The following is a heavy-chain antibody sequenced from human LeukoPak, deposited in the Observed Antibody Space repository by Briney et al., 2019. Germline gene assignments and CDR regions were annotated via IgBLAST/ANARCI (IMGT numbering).Heavy chain of an antibody. Sequence: SETLSLTCAVYGGSFSGYYWSWIRQPPGKGLEWIGEINHSGSTNYNPSLKSRVTISVDTSKNQFSLKLSYVTAADTAVYYCARGDGQLTRWFDPWGQGTLVTVSS. CDR3: ARGDGQLTRWFDP. V-gene: IGHV4-34*01. D-gene: IGHD2-2*01. CDR2: INHSGST. CDR1: GGSFSGYY. J-gene: IGHJ5*02.